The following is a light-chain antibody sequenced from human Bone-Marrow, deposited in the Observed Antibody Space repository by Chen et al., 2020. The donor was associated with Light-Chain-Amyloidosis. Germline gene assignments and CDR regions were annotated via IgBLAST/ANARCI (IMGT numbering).Light chain of an antibody. CDR1: NIGSTG. V-gene: IGLV3-21*02. CDR3: QVWDRSSDRPV. J-gene: IGLJ3*02. CDR2: DES. Sequence: SYVLTQPSSVSVAPGQTATTACGGNNIGSTGVHWYHQTPGQAPLLVVYDESDQPSGIPERLSGSNSGNTATLTISRVEAGDDADYYCQVWDRSSDRPVFGGGTKLTVL.